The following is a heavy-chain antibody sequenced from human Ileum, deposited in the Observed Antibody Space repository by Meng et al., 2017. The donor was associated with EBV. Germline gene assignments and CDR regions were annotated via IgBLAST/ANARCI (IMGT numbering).Heavy chain of an antibody. V-gene: IGHV4-59*01. CDR3: ARGSSYSSGWYPDL. Sequence: QVPLQVLGPGLVQPSETLSLTCTVPGASIRTYYWSWLRQSPGKGPELIGYIYSSGDTNYNPSLKSRVTISIDTSKNQFSLMLNSVTAADTAVYYCARGSSYSSGWYPDLWGQGTLVTVSS. CDR2: IYSSGDT. CDR1: GASIRTYY. J-gene: IGHJ5*02. D-gene: IGHD6-19*01.